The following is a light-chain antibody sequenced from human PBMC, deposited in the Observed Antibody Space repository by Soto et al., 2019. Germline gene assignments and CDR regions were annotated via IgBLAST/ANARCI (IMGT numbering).Light chain of an antibody. V-gene: IGKV3-11*01. CDR3: QQYNNWPPIT. CDR1: QSVSSF. CDR2: DAS. Sequence: EIEVTQSPATLSLSPGERATLSCRASQSVSSFFAWYQQKPGQSPRLLIYDASNRASGIPARFTGSGSGTDFTLTISSVEPEDFAVYFCQQYNNWPPITFGQGTRLEIK. J-gene: IGKJ5*01.